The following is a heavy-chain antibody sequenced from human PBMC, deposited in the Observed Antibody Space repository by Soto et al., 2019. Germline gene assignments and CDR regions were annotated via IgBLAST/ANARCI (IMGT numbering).Heavy chain of an antibody. CDR2: IWYDGSNK. J-gene: IGHJ4*02. CDR3: ARGGFSSSWYPFDY. CDR1: GFTFSSYG. V-gene: IGHV3-33*01. D-gene: IGHD6-13*01. Sequence: QVQLVESGGGVVQPGRSLRLSCAASGFTFSSYGMHWVRQAPGKWLEWVAVIWYDGSNKYYADSVKGRFTISRDNSKNTLYLQMNSLRAEDTAVYYCARGGFSSSWYPFDYWGQGTLVTVSS.